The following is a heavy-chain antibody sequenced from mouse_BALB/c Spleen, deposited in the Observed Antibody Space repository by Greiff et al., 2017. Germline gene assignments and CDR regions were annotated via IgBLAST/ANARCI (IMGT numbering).Heavy chain of an antibody. CDR2: ILPRSGST. CDR1: GYTFSSYW. Sequence: VQLQQSGAELMKPGASVKISCKATGYTFSSYWIEWVKQRPGHGLEWIGEILPRSGSTNYNEKFKGKATFTADTSSNTAYMQLSSLTSEDSAVYYCARGGYDYYAMDYWGQGTSVTVSS. V-gene: IGHV1-9*01. CDR3: ARGGYDYYAMDY. D-gene: IGHD2-2*01. J-gene: IGHJ4*01.